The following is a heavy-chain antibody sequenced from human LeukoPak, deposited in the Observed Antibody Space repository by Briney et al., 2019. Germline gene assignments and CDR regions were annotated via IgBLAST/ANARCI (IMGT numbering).Heavy chain of an antibody. CDR3: AKKWGVGTTTLDYFDY. CDR2: INGSGGST. V-gene: IGHV3-23*01. CDR1: GFTFSNYA. J-gene: IGHJ4*02. Sequence: GGSLRLSCAASGFTFSNYAMSWLRQAPGKGLEWVSGINGSGGSTYYADSVKGRFTISRDNSKNTLYLQMNSLTDEDTAVYYCAKKWGVGTTTLDYFDYWGQGTLVTVSS. D-gene: IGHD1-26*01.